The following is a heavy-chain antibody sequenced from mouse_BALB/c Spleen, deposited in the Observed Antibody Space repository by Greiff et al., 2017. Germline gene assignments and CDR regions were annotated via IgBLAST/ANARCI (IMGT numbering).Heavy chain of an antibody. D-gene: IGHD2-3*01. CDR1: GFTFSSYG. Sequence: EVQVVESGGDLVKPGGSLKLSCAASGFTFSSYGMSWVRQTPDKRLEWVATISSGGSYTYYPDSVKGRFTISRDNAKNTLYLQMSSLKSEDTAMDYCARPDGYHGGFDYWGQGTTLTVSS. CDR2: ISSGGSYT. CDR3: ARPDGYHGGFDY. V-gene: IGHV5-6*01. J-gene: IGHJ2*01.